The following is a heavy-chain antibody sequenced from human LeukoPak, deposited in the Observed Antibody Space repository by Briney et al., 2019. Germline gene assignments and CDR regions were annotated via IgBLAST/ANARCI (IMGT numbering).Heavy chain of an antibody. CDR3: ARHRTLRYFDWKVAFDI. CDR1: GGSFSGYY. J-gene: IGHJ3*02. V-gene: IGHV4-34*01. Sequence: PSETLSLTCAVYGGSFSGYYWSWIRQPPGKGLEWIGEINHSGSTNYTPSLKSRVTISVDTSKNQFSLKLSSVTAADTAVYYCARHRTLRYFDWKVAFDIWGQGTMVTVSS. CDR2: INHSGST. D-gene: IGHD3-9*01.